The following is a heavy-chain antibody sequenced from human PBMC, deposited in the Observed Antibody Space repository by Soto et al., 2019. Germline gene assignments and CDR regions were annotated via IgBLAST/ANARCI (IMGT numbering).Heavy chain of an antibody. J-gene: IGHJ3*02. D-gene: IGHD3-3*01. CDR2: INAGNGNT. CDR3: ARGEYYDFWSGYYKGDAFDI. Sequence: ASVKFSCKASGYTFTSYAMHWVRQAPGQRLEWMGWINAGNGNTKYSQKFQGRVTITRDTSASTAYMELSSLRSEDTAVYYCARGEYYDFWSGYYKGDAFDIWGQGTMVTVSS. V-gene: IGHV1-3*01. CDR1: GYTFTSYA.